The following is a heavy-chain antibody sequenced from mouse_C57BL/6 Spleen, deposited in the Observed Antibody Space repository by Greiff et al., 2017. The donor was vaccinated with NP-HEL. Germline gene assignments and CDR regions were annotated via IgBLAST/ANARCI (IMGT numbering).Heavy chain of an antibody. V-gene: IGHV1-4*01. CDR2: INPSSGYT. D-gene: IGHD1-1*01. CDR3: ARPLDGSSSGYLDY. Sequence: VQLQQSGAELARPGASVKMSCKASGYTFTSYTMHWVKQRPGQGLEWIGYINPSSGYTKYNQKFKDKATLTADKSSSTAYMQLSSLTSEDSAVYYCARPLDGSSSGYLDYWGQGTTLTVSS. CDR1: GYTFTSYT. J-gene: IGHJ2*01.